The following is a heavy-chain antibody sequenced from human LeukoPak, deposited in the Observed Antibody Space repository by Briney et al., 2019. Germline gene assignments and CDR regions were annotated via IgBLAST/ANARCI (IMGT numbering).Heavy chain of an antibody. CDR1: GDSISSSTYY. D-gene: IGHD3-3*01. CDR2: IYYRGST. CDR3: ARLGRTYYDFWSGP. J-gene: IGHJ5*02. V-gene: IGHV4-39*01. Sequence: PSETLSLTCTVSGDSISSSTYYWGWIRQPPGKGLEWIGTIYYRGSTYYNPSLKSRVTISVDTSKNQFSLKLTSVTAADTAVYYCARLGRTYYDFWSGPWGQGTLVTVSS.